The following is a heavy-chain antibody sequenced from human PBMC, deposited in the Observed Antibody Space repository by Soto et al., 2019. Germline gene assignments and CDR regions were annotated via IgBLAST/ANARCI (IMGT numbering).Heavy chain of an antibody. CDR1: GFTFSSYE. CDR2: VSYSGSPT. J-gene: IGHJ4*01. CDR3: LRDRKALVPTSIDY. D-gene: IGHD1-26*01. Sequence: PGGSLRLSCAASGFTFSSYEMNWVRQTPGTGLEWVAYVSYSGSPTKYADSVKGRFTISRDNAKNSLYLQMNSLRVEDTAVYYCLRDRKALVPTSIDYWGRGTLVTVSS. V-gene: IGHV3-48*03.